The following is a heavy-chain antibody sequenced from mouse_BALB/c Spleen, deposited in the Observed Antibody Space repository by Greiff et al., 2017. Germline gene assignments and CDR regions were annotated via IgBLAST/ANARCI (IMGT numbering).Heavy chain of an antibody. CDR3: AREVWYRGWYFDV. CDR2: IWAGGST. Sequence: QVQLKESGPGLVAPSQSLSITCTVSGFSLTSYGVHWVRQPPGKGLEWLGVIWAGGSTNYNSALMSRLSISKDNSKSQVFLKMNSLQTDDTAMYYCAREVWYRGWYFDVWGAGTTVTVSS. V-gene: IGHV2-9*02. J-gene: IGHJ1*01. CDR1: GFSLTSYG. D-gene: IGHD2-10*02.